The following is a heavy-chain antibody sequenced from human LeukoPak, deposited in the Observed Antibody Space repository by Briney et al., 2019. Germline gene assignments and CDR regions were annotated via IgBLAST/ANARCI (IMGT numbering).Heavy chain of an antibody. Sequence: SETLSLTCAVSGGPISSYYWSWIRQPPGKGLEWIGEINHSGSTNYNPSLKSRVTISVDTSKNQFSLKLSSVTAADTAVYYCARHLGYCSSTSCYTYAFDIWGQGTMVTVSS. J-gene: IGHJ3*02. CDR3: ARHLGYCSSTSCYTYAFDI. CDR2: INHSGST. D-gene: IGHD2-2*02. CDR1: GGPISSYY. V-gene: IGHV4-34*01.